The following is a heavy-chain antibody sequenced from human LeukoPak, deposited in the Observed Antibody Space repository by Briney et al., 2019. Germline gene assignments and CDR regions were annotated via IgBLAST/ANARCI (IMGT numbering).Heavy chain of an antibody. CDR3: ARDVRTVPYYYYGMDV. Sequence: SETLSLTCAVYGGSFSGYYWSWIRQPPGKGLEWIGEINHGGSTNYNPSLKSRVTISVDTSKNQFSLKLSSVTAADTAVYYCARDVRTVPYYYYGMDVWGQGTTVTVSS. J-gene: IGHJ6*02. V-gene: IGHV4-34*01. CDR2: INHGGST. D-gene: IGHD4-17*01. CDR1: GGSFSGYY.